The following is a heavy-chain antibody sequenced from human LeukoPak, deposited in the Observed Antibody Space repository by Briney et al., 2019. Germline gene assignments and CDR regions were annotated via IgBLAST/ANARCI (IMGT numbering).Heavy chain of an antibody. CDR1: GFTFSSYA. V-gene: IGHV3-23*01. J-gene: IGHJ4*02. D-gene: IGHD1-26*01. Sequence: PGGSLRLSCAASGFTFSSYAMAWVRQAPGKGLEWVSAISDSGANTFYADSVRGRFTVSRDNSKNTLYLQMNSLRAEDTAVYYCAKDTGSFDYWGQGTPVTVSS. CDR2: ISDSGANT. CDR3: AKDTGSFDY.